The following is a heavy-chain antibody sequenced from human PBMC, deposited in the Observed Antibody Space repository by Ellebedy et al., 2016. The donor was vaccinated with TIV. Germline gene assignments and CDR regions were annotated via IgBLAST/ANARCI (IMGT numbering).Heavy chain of an antibody. CDR1: GFTFSGYW. CDR2: IKEDGTEK. D-gene: IGHD3-10*01. V-gene: IGHV3-7*01. CDR3: ARSVPMVRGVIDY. J-gene: IGHJ4*02. Sequence: PGGSLRLSCAASGFTFSGYWMSWVRQAPGKGLEWVANIKEDGTEKHYVDSVKGRFTISRDNSKNTLYLQTNSLRAEDTAVYYCARSVPMVRGVIDYWGQGTQVTVSS.